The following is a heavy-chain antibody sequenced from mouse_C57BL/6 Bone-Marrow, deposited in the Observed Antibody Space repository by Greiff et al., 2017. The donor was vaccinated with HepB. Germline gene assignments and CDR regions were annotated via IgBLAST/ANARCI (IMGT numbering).Heavy chain of an antibody. CDR1: GFTFSNYW. D-gene: IGHD1-1*01. CDR2: IRLKSDNYAT. J-gene: IGHJ3*01. CDR3: TGLYYGSSSFAY. V-gene: IGHV6-3*01. Sequence: EVKLMESGGGLVQPGGSMKLSCVASGFTFSNYWMNWVRQSPEKGLEWVAQIRLKSDNYATHYAESVKGRFTISRDDSKRSVYLQMNNLRAEDTGIYYVTGLYYGSSSFAYWGQGTLVTVSA.